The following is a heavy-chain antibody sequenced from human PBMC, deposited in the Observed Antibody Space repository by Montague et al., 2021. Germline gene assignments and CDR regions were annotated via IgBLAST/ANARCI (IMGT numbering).Heavy chain of an antibody. CDR3: VASASLYYHGMDV. D-gene: IGHD2-15*01. CDR1: GGSISSSSYY. J-gene: IGHJ6*02. V-gene: IGHV4-39*01. Sequence: SETLSLTCTVSGGSISSSSYYWGWIRQPPGKGLEWIGSIYYSGSTYYNPSLKSRLTISVDTSKNQFSLKLSSVTAADTAVYYGVASASLYYHGMDVWGQGTTVTVSS. CDR2: IYYSGST.